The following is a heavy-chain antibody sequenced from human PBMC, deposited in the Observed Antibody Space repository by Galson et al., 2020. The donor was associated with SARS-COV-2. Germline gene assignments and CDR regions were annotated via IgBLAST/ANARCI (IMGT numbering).Heavy chain of an antibody. CDR3: ARWDLWFGELLGFDY. V-gene: IGHV4-31*02. CDR2: IYYSGST. J-gene: IGHJ4*01. D-gene: IGHD3-10*01. Sequence: SETLSLTCTVSGGSISSGGYYWSWIRQHPGKGLEWIGYIYYSGSTYYNPSLKSRVTISVDTSKNQFSLKLSSVTAADTAVYSCARWDLWFGELLGFDYWGHGTLVTVSS. CDR1: GGSISSGGYY.